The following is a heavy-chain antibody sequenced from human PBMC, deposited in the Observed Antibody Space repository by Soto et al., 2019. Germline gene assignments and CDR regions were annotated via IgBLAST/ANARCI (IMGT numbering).Heavy chain of an antibody. J-gene: IGHJ6*02. Sequence: GASVKVSCKASGGTFSSYAISWVRQAPGQGLKWMGGIIPISGTANYAQKFQGRVTITADESTSTAYMELSSLRSEDTAVYYCARSQGSSTSLEIYYYYYYGMDVWGQGTTVTVSS. D-gene: IGHD2-2*01. CDR2: IIPISGTA. CDR3: ARSQGSSTSLEIYYYYYYGMDV. V-gene: IGHV1-69*13. CDR1: GGTFSSYA.